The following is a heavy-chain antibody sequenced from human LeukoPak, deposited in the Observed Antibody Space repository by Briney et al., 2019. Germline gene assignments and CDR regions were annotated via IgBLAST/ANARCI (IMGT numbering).Heavy chain of an antibody. V-gene: IGHV1-69*04. CDR2: IIPILGIA. Sequence: ASVKVSCKASGYTFTSYGISWVRQAPGQGLEWMGRIIPILGIANYAQKFQGRVTITADKSTSTAYMELSSLRSEDTAVYYCARDSTYYYDSSGYYSGYWGQGTLVTVSS. J-gene: IGHJ4*02. D-gene: IGHD3-22*01. CDR1: GYTFTSYG. CDR3: ARDSTYYYDSSGYYSGY.